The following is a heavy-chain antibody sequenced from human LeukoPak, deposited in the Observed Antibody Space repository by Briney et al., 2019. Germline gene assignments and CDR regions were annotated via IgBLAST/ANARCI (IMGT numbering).Heavy chain of an antibody. V-gene: IGHV1-18*01. CDR1: GYTFTSYG. D-gene: IGHD3-10*01. Sequence: GASVKVSCKASGYTFTSYGISWVRQAPGQGLEWMGWISAYNGNTNYAQKFQGRVTITADESTSTAYMELSSLRSEDTAVYYCATYGSGSYYNPPQEWGQGTLVTVSS. CDR2: ISAYNGNT. CDR3: ATYGSGSYYNPPQE. J-gene: IGHJ4*02.